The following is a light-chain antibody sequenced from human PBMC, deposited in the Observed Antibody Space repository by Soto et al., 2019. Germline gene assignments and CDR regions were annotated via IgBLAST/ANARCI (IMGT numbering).Light chain of an antibody. CDR1: QGMSTY. CDR2: SAS. J-gene: IGKJ4*01. Sequence: DIQLTQSPSFLSASVGDTVTITCRASQGMSTYLAWYQQKPGKVPKLLIRSASTLQSVVPPRFSGGGSGTEFTLTISTLQPDDSGIYYCQQLNGYQLAFGGGTNVKIK. CDR3: QQLNGYQLA. V-gene: IGKV1-9*01.